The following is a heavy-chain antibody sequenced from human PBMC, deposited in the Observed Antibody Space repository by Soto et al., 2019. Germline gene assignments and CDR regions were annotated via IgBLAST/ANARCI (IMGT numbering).Heavy chain of an antibody. J-gene: IGHJ4*02. CDR2: INSGGRGT. CDR1: GVTFDKYW. CDR3: ARDQQWLVLDY. Sequence: GGNLRISCAAYGVTFDKYWMHWVRQAPGKGLVWVSRINSGGRGTNYADSVKGRFTISRDNVKNTVHLQMNSLRAEDTAVYYCARDQQWLVLDYWGQGT. D-gene: IGHD6-19*01. V-gene: IGHV3-74*01.